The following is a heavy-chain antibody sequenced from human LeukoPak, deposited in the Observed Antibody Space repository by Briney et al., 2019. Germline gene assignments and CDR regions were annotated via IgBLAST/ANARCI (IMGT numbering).Heavy chain of an antibody. Sequence: GASVKVSCKASAHTFTGYYIHWVRQAPGQGLEWLGLISPSAGRTVYAQKFQGRLTMTSDMSTSTVYVELSSLRSDDTAFYYCASYGFHDAFDVWGQGTLVTVSS. CDR1: AHTFTGYY. CDR3: ASYGFHDAFDV. D-gene: IGHD3-10*01. CDR2: ISPSAGRT. J-gene: IGHJ3*01. V-gene: IGHV1-46*01.